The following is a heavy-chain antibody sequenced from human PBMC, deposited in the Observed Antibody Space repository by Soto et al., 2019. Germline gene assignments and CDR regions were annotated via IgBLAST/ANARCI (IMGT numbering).Heavy chain of an antibody. CDR1: GGTFSSYA. J-gene: IGHJ6*02. CDR3: ASSTYYDFWSGYRHLYGMDV. CDR2: IIPIFGTA. D-gene: IGHD3-3*01. Sequence: ASVKVSCKASGGTFSSYAISWVRQAPGQGLEWMGGIIPIFGTANYAQKFQGRVTITADESTSTAYMELSSLRSEDTAVYYCASSTYYDFWSGYRHLYGMDVWGQGTTVTVSS. V-gene: IGHV1-69*13.